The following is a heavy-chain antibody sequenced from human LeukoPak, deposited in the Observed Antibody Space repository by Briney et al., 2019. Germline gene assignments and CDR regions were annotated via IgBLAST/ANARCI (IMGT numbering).Heavy chain of an antibody. V-gene: IGHV4-38-2*01. CDR1: DYSITTGYY. CDR3: ARARCSGSPYYFEY. Sequence: PSETLSLTCGVSDYSITTGYYWGWIRQPPGKGLEWSGGIYHSGNTYYNPSLKSRVAISVDTSKNQFSLRLSSVTAADTAVYYCARARCSGSPYYFEYWGQGTLVTVAS. CDR2: IYHSGNT. D-gene: IGHD3-10*02. J-gene: IGHJ4*02.